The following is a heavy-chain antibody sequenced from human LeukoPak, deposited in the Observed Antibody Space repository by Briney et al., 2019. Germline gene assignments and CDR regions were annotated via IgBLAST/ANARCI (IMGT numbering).Heavy chain of an antibody. J-gene: IGHJ3*02. CDR2: IYYSGST. V-gene: IGHV4-31*03. CDR3: ARKTLYTNAFDI. CDR1: GGSISSGGYY. Sequence: PSQTLSLTCTVSGGSISSGGYYWSWIRQHPGKGLEWIGYIYYSGSTYYNPSPKSRVTISVDTSKNQFSLKLSSVTAADTAVYYCARKTLYTNAFDIWGRGTMVTVSS. D-gene: IGHD3-16*01.